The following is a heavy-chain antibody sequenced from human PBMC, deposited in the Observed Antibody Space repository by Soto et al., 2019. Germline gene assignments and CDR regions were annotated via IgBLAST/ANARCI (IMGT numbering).Heavy chain of an antibody. CDR1: GDSISSSRYY. J-gene: IGHJ6*02. CDR3: AGKEGGGRFNYGMDV. V-gene: IGHV4-39*01. CDR2: IYYSGSS. Sequence: SETLSLTCTVSGDSISSSRYYWGWIRQPPGKGLEWIGNIYYSGSSYSNPSLKSRITISVDTSKNQFSLKLSSVTAADTAVYYCAGKEGGGRFNYGMDVWGQGTTVTVSS. D-gene: IGHD2-15*01.